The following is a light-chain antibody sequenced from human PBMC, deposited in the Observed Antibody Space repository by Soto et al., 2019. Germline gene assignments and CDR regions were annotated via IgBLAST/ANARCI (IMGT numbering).Light chain of an antibody. V-gene: IGLV1-40*01. J-gene: IGLJ1*01. Sequence: QSVLTQPPSLSGAPGQRVSISCTGSSSDIGAGSEVHWYQQLPGTAPKLMIYEVSKRPSGVPDRFSGSKSRNTTSLPVSGLQSEDEADYYCSSYAGSNNYVFGTGTKVTVL. CDR1: SSDIGAGSE. CDR3: SSYAGSNNYV. CDR2: EVS.